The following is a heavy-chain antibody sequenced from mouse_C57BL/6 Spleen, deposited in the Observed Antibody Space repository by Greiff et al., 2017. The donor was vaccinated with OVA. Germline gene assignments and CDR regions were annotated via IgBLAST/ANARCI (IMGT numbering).Heavy chain of an antibody. J-gene: IGHJ3*01. CDR2: ISDGGSYT. D-gene: IGHD4-1*01. CDR1: GFTFSSYA. CDR3: ARETGAWFAY. V-gene: IGHV5-4*01. Sequence: EVKLMESGGGLVKPGGSLKLSCAASGFTFSSYAMSWVRQTPEKRLEWVATISDGGSYTYSPDNVKGRFTISRENAKNNLYLQMSHLKSEDTAMDYCARETGAWFAYWGQGTLVTVSA.